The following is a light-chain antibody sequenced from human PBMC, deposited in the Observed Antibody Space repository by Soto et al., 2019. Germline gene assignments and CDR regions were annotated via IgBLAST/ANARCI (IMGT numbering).Light chain of an antibody. CDR3: CSFAGSNSWV. V-gene: IGLV1-40*01. CDR2: GNT. J-gene: IGLJ3*02. CDR1: SSNIGAGYD. Sequence: QTVVTQPPSVSGAPGQRVTISCTGSSSNIGAGYDVQWYQQLPGTAPKLLIYGNTNRPSGVPDRFSGSKSGTSASLAITGLQAEDEADYYCCSFAGSNSWVFGGGTKLTVL.